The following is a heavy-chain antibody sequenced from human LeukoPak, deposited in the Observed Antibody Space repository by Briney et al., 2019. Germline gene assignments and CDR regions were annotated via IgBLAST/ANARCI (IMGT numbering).Heavy chain of an antibody. Sequence: GGSLRLSCAASGFTFSSYAMSWVRQAPGKGLEWVSSISDNGGSTYSADSVKGRFTISRDNSKNTLYLQMNSLRAEDTAVYYCAKDSGYYYKSFDYWGQGTLVTVSS. CDR2: ISDNGGST. CDR3: AKDSGYYYKSFDY. CDR1: GFTFSSYA. D-gene: IGHD3-22*01. V-gene: IGHV3-23*01. J-gene: IGHJ4*02.